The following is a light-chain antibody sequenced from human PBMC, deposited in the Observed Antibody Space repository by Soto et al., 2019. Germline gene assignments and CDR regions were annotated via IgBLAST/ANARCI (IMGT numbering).Light chain of an antibody. J-gene: IGKJ1*01. Sequence: EKVMTQSPATLSVSPGERATLSCRARQSVSSKLAWYQQKPGQAPRLLIYGASTRATDIPARFSGSGSGTEFTLTISRLQSEDFAVYYCQQYNNWPRTFGQGTKVEIK. CDR2: GAS. CDR1: QSVSSK. V-gene: IGKV3-15*01. CDR3: QQYNNWPRT.